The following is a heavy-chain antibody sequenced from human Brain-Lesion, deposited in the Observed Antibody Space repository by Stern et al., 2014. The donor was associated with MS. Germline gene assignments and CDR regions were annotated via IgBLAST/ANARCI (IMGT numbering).Heavy chain of an antibody. CDR1: GYTFSSYD. J-gene: IGHJ4*02. CDR3: ARAVRNQLLSEY. Sequence: QVQLVQSGAEVKKRGASVKVSCKASGYTFSSYDITWVRQASGHGLEWMGWMNPYSGNTGYAQKFKGRVSMTSDPSISTVYMELTSLTSDDTAVYFCARAVRNQLLSEYWGQGTLVTVSS. CDR2: MNPYSGNT. V-gene: IGHV1-8*01. D-gene: IGHD2-2*01.